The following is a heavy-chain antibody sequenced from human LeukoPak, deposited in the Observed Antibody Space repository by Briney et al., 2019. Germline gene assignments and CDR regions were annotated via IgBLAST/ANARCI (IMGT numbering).Heavy chain of an antibody. CDR2: IYPDDSTV. V-gene: IGHV5-51*01. D-gene: IGHD3-16*01. CDR3: ARFGGATFQDYYFDH. J-gene: IGHJ4*02. CDR1: GYDFRGYW. Sequence: GESLKISCKGSGYDFRGYWIVWVRQMPGKGLEWMGIIYPDDSTVKYSPSSQGQVTVAVDKSISTAYLQWTSLKASDTAIYYCARFGGATFQDYYFDHWGQGTLVTVSS.